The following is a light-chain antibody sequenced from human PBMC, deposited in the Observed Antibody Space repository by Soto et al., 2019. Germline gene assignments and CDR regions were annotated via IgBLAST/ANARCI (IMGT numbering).Light chain of an antibody. CDR1: RFYIASNT. CDR3: ASWDDSLNSYV. Sequence: QSVLTQPPSTSGTPGQRVTISCSGTRFYIASNTVNWYQQFPGMAPKLLIYSNNQRPSGVPDRFSGSKSGTSASLAISGLQSEDEADYYCASWDDSLNSYVFGTGTKLTVL. V-gene: IGLV1-44*01. J-gene: IGLJ1*01. CDR2: SNN.